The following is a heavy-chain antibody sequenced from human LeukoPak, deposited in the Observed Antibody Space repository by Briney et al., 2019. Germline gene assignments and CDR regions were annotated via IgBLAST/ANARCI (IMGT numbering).Heavy chain of an antibody. J-gene: IGHJ6*02. CDR1: GFTFSSYA. D-gene: IGHD3-3*01. CDR2: ISYDGSNK. V-gene: IGHV3-30-3*01. CDR3: ARFPDYDFWSGYFYYYYGMDV. Sequence: PGGYLRLYWAASGFTFSSYAMHWVRQAPGNGLDWVAVISYDGSNKYYVDSVKGRFTISRDNSKNTLYLQMTSLRAEDTAVYYCARFPDYDFWSGYFYYYYGMDVWGQGTTVTVSS.